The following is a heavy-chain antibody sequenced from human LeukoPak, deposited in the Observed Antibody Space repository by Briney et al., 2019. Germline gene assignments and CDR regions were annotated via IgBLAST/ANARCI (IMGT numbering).Heavy chain of an antibody. D-gene: IGHD6-6*01. CDR3: ARMDSSSGFDY. CDR1: GGSISSGDYY. J-gene: IGHJ4*02. CDR2: IYYSGST. V-gene: IGHV4-30-4*02. Sequence: SETLSLTCTVSGGSISSGDYYWSWIRQPPGKGLEWIGYIYYSGSTYYNPSLKSRVTISVDTSKNQFSLKLSSVTAADTAVYYCARMDSSSGFDYWGQGTLVTVSS.